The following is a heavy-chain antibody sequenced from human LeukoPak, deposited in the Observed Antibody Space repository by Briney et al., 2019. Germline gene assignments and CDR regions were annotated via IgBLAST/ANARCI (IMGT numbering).Heavy chain of an antibody. J-gene: IGHJ6*02. V-gene: IGHV3-73*01. CDR1: GFTFSSSA. Sequence: PGGSLRLSCAASGFTFSSSAMHWVRQASGKGLEWVGRIRSKANSYATAYAASVKGRFTISRDDSKNTAYLQMNSLKTEDTAVYYCTRLYVSEVRLRYYGMDVWGQGTTVTVSS. CDR3: TRLYVSEVRLRYYGMDV. D-gene: IGHD3-10*01. CDR2: IRSKANSYAT.